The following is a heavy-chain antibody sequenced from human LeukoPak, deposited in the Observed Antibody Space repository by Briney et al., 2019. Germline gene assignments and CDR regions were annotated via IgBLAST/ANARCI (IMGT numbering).Heavy chain of an antibody. CDR1: GFTFSNYA. CDR3: AKDPH. Sequence: PGGSLRLSCAASGFTFSNYAMSWVRQAPGKGLEWVSGINASGGRTNYADSVKGRFTISRDNSKNTLYLQMNSLRVEDTAVYYCAKDPHWGQGTLVTVSS. J-gene: IGHJ4*02. CDR2: INASGGRT. V-gene: IGHV3-23*01.